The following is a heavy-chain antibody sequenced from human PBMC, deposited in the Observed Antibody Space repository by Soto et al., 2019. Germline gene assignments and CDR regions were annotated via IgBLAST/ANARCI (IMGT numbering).Heavy chain of an antibody. Sequence: QVQLVQSGAEVKKPGASVKVSCKASGYTFTSYDINWVRQATGQGLEWMGWMNPNSGNTGYAQKFQGGATMTRNTSVSTAYMELSSLRSEDTAVYYCARERTGTTSMDVWGQGTTVTVSS. CDR1: GYTFTSYD. CDR3: ARERTGTTSMDV. D-gene: IGHD1-1*01. CDR2: MNPNSGNT. V-gene: IGHV1-8*01. J-gene: IGHJ6*02.